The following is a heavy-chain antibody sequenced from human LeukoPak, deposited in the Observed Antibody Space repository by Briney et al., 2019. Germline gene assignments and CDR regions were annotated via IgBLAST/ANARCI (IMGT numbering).Heavy chain of an antibody. CDR3: TRRLTQYDCFDP. J-gene: IGHJ5*02. Sequence: SQTLSLTCAISGDSVSSNSVTWNWIRQSPSRGLEWLGRTYYRSTWYNDYAVSVRGRITVNPDTSKNQFSLHLNSVTPEDTAVYYCTRRLTQYDCFDPWGQGILVTVSS. CDR2: TYYRSTWYN. CDR1: GDSVSSNSVT. V-gene: IGHV6-1*01. D-gene: IGHD2-2*01.